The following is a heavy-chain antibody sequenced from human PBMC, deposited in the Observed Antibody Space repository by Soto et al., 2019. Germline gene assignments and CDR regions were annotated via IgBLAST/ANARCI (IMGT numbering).Heavy chain of an antibody. CDR1: GGTFSSYA. Sequence: SVKVSWKASGGTFSSYAISWVRQAPGQGLDWMGGIIPIFGTANYAQKFQGRVTITADESTSTAYMELSSLRSEDTAVYYCATKTRSDYDFWSGTRGYYGMDVWGQGTTVTVSS. V-gene: IGHV1-69*13. CDR3: ATKTRSDYDFWSGTRGYYGMDV. J-gene: IGHJ6*02. CDR2: IIPIFGTA. D-gene: IGHD3-3*01.